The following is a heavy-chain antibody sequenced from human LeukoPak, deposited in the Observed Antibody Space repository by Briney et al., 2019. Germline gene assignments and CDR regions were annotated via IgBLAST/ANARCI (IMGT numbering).Heavy chain of an antibody. J-gene: IGHJ3*02. CDR1: GGSISSGGYY. CDR2: IYHSGST. D-gene: IGHD2-2*01. V-gene: IGHV4-30-2*01. CDR3: ARGGGVVPAALMTDDAFDI. Sequence: PSETLSLTCTVSGGSISSGGYYWSWIRQPPGTGLEWLGYIYHSGSTYYNPSLKSRVTISVDRSKNQFSLKLSSVTAADTAVYYCARGGGVVPAALMTDDAFDIWGQGTMVTVPS.